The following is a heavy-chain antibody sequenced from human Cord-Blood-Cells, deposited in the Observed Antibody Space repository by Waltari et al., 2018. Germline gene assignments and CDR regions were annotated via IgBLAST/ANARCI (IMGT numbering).Heavy chain of an antibody. CDR2: IIPIFGTA. CDR1: GGTFSSYA. V-gene: IGHV1-69*01. D-gene: IGHD1-26*01. J-gene: IGHJ3*02. Sequence: QVQLVQSGAEVKKPGSSVKVSCKASGGTFSSYAISWVRQAPGQGLEWMGGIIPIFGTANYAQKFQGRVTIIADESTSTAYMELSSLRSEDTAVYYCARIPPLGGSYDDAFDIWGQGTMVTVSS. CDR3: ARIPPLGGSYDDAFDI.